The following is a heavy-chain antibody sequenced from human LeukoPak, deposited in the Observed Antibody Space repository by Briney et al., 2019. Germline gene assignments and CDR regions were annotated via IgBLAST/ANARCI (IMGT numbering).Heavy chain of an antibody. CDR1: GFSFSNYA. J-gene: IGHJ5*01. V-gene: IGHV3-69-1*02. Sequence: KPGGSLRLSCAASGFSFSNYAMSWVRQAPARGPEWVSSLRGDGETFYADSVRGRFTISRDNARNSPYLQMDSLRVEDTAVYYCTRENPDWFDSWGQGTLVTVSS. CDR3: TRENPDWFDS. CDR2: LRGDGET.